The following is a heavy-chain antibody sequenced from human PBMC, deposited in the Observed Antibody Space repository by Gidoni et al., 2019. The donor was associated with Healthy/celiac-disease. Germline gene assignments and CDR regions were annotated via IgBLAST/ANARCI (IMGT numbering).Heavy chain of an antibody. CDR1: GFTFSSYS. CDR2: ISSSSSYI. CDR3: ARDLPTVAGTWGPFDY. D-gene: IGHD6-19*01. J-gene: IGHJ4*02. Sequence: EVQLVESGGGLVKPGGSLRLSCAASGFTFSSYSMNWVRQAPGKGLEWVSSISSSSSYIYYADSVKGRFTISRDNAKNSLYLQMNSLRAEDTAVYYCARDLPTVAGTWGPFDYWGQGTLVTVSS. V-gene: IGHV3-21*01.